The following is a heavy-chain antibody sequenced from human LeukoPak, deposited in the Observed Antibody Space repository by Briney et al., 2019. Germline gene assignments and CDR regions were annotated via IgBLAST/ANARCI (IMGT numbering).Heavy chain of an antibody. CDR1: GFTFSSYS. CDR2: ISSSSSYI. J-gene: IGHJ6*02. V-gene: IGHV3-21*04. CDR3: ARGLEWLLSSYYYGMDV. Sequence: GGSLRLSCAASGFTFSSYSMNWVRQSPGKGLEWVSSISSSSSYIYYADSVKGRFTISRDNAKNSLYLQMNSLRAEDTAVYYCARGLEWLLSSYYYGMDVWGQGTTVTVSS. D-gene: IGHD3-3*01.